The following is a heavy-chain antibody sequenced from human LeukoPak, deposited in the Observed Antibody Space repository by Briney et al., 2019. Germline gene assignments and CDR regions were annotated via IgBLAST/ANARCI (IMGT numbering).Heavy chain of an antibody. D-gene: IGHD2-2*01. Sequence: PGGSLRLSCAASGFTFSTYAMIWAREAPEQALECFSYISGDGGSRYNTESVKGRSAISRDNYKNTLYLQMNSLRAEDTAVYYCAKRPDCSNTNCFRFEYWGPGTLVTVSS. J-gene: IGHJ4*02. CDR1: GFTFSTYA. CDR3: AKRPDCSNTNCFRFEY. CDR2: ISGDGGSR. V-gene: IGHV3-23*01.